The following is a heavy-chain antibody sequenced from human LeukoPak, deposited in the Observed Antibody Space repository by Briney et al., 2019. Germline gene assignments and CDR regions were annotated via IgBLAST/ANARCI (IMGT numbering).Heavy chain of an antibody. CDR2: IYYSGTT. CDR3: ARGVYIAAAQYGY. Sequence: SETLSLTCTVSGGSISSYYWSWLRQPPGKGLGWIGYIYYSGTTNYNPSLKSRVTISVDTSKNQFSLKLSSVTAADTAVYYCARGVYIAAAQYGYWGQGTLVTVSS. CDR1: GGSISSYY. D-gene: IGHD6-13*01. J-gene: IGHJ4*02. V-gene: IGHV4-59*01.